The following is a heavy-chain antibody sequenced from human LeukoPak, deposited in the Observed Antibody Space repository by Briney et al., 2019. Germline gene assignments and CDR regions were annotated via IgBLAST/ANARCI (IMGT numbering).Heavy chain of an antibody. J-gene: IGHJ5*02. V-gene: IGHV4-61*01. CDR2: IYYSGST. D-gene: IGHD2-2*01. CDR1: GGSVSGGSYY. CDR3: ARRLTQYDCFDP. Sequence: SETLSLTCTVSGGSVSGGSYYWSWIRQPPGKGLEWIGYIYYSGSTNYNPSLKSRVTISVDTSKNQFSLHLNSVTPEDTAVYYCARRLTQYDCFDPWGQGILVTVSS.